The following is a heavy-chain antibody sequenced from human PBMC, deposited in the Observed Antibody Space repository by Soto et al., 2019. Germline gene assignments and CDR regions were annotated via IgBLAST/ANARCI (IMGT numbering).Heavy chain of an antibody. V-gene: IGHV4-34*01. CDR2: INHSGST. J-gene: IGHJ6*02. CDR1: GGSFSGYY. Sequence: PSETLSLTCAVYGGSFSGYYWGWIRQPPGKGLEWSGEINHSGSTNYNPSLKSRVTISVDTSKNQFSLKLNSVTAADTAVYYCARDLWGYCGTDCYPLDVWGQGTTVTVSS. D-gene: IGHD2-21*02. CDR3: ARDLWGYCGTDCYPLDV.